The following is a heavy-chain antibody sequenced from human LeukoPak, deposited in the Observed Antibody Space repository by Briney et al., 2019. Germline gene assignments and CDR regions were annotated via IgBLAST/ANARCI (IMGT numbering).Heavy chain of an antibody. D-gene: IGHD1-26*01. J-gene: IGHJ4*02. V-gene: IGHV1-8*03. Sequence: ASVKVSCKASGYTFTSYGINWVRQATGQGLEWMGWMNPNSGNTGYAQKFQGRVTISRNTSITTAYMDLSSLKSEDTAVYYCARDLSGSQRGGYFDNWGQGTLVTVSS. CDR2: MNPNSGNT. CDR1: GYTFTSYG. CDR3: ARDLSGSQRGGYFDN.